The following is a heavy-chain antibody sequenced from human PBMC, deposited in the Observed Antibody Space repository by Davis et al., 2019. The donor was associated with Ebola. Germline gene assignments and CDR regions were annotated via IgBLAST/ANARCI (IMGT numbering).Heavy chain of an antibody. J-gene: IGHJ4*02. V-gene: IGHV1-18*04. CDR3: ARDIRNTIFGVVIIGH. D-gene: IGHD3-3*01. Sequence: ASVKVSCKASGYTFTSYGISWVRQAPGQGLEWMGWISAYNGNTNYAQNLQDRITMTTDTSTSTAYMELRSLRSDDTAVYYCARDIRNTIFGVVIIGHWGQGTLVTVSS. CDR1: GYTFTSYG. CDR2: ISAYNGNT.